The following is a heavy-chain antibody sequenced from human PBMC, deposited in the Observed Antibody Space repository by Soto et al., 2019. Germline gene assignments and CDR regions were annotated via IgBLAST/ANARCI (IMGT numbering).Heavy chain of an antibody. Sequence: GGSLRLSCAASGFTFSSYGMHWVRQAPGKGLEWVAVIWYDGSNKYYADSVKGRFTISRDNSKNTLYLQMNSLRAEDTAVYYCARDRGYSYGYFDYWGQGTLVTVSS. D-gene: IGHD5-18*01. V-gene: IGHV3-33*01. CDR3: ARDRGYSYGYFDY. CDR1: GFTFSSYG. J-gene: IGHJ4*02. CDR2: IWYDGSNK.